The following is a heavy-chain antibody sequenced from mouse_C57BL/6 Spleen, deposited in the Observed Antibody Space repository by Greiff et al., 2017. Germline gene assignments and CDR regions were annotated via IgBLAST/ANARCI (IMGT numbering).Heavy chain of an antibody. Sequence: DVHLVESGGGLVQPGESLKLSCESNEYEFPSHDMSWVRKTPEKRLELVAAINSDGGSTYYPDTMERRFIISRDKTKKTLYLQMSSLRSEDTALYYCARQGDGYYGYFDVWGTGTTVTVSS. J-gene: IGHJ1*03. CDR1: EYEFPSHD. CDR3: ARQGDGYYGYFDV. V-gene: IGHV5-2*01. D-gene: IGHD2-3*01. CDR2: INSDGGST.